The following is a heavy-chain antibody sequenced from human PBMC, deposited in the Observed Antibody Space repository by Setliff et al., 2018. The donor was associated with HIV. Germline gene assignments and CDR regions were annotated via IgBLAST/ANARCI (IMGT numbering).Heavy chain of an antibody. D-gene: IGHD2-15*01. V-gene: IGHV4-30-4*08. CDR2: IYYTGST. CDR3: ARDLGGPRNFDN. CDR1: GYSISSGYF. Sequence: SETLSLTCAVSGYSISSGYFWSWIRQPPGKGLEWIGYIYYTGSTYYNPSLKSRLTISIDTSKNQFSLKLRSVTAADTAVYYCARDLGGPRNFDNWGQGTLVTVSS. J-gene: IGHJ4*02.